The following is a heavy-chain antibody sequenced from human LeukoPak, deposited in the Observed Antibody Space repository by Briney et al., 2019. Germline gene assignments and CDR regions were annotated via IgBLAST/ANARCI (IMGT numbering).Heavy chain of an antibody. CDR1: GFTFSNYA. CDR3: AKDQYCTSTSCYVGY. V-gene: IGHV3-23*01. J-gene: IGHJ4*02. Sequence: GGSLRLSCAASGFTFSNYAWGWVGRAPGKGLGWVSVINVSGGSTFYADSVRGRFTISRDNSKNTLYLQMNSLRAEDTAVYYCAKDQYCTSTSCYVGYWGQGTLVTVSS. CDR2: INVSGGST. D-gene: IGHD2-2*01.